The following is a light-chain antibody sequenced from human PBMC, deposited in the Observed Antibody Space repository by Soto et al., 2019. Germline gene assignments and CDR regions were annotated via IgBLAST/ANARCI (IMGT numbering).Light chain of an antibody. CDR2: GAS. CDR3: QQYDNWPPYT. Sequence: EVVMMQSPATLSVSPGERASLSCRASQSVSSNLAWYQQRPGQAPRLLIYGASTRAIGVPARFSGSGSGTEFTLTISSLQSEDFAVYYCQQYDNWPPYTFGQGTKLEIK. V-gene: IGKV3-15*01. J-gene: IGKJ2*01. CDR1: QSVSSN.